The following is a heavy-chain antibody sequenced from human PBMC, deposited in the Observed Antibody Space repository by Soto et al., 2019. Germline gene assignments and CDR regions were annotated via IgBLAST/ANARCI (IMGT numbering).Heavy chain of an antibody. CDR3: ARGRFGEMDV. CDR2: MNPNRGNT. D-gene: IGHD3-10*01. V-gene: IGHV1-8*01. Sequence: ASVKVSCKASGYTFTSYGINWGRQATGQRLGRMGWMNPNRGNTGYAQKFQGRVTMKRNTSISTAYMELSSLRSEDTAVYYCARGRFGEMDVWGKGTTVTVSS. CDR1: GYTFTSYG. J-gene: IGHJ6*04.